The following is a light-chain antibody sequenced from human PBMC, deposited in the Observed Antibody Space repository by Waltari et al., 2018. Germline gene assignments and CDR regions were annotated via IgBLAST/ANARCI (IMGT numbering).Light chain of an antibody. V-gene: IGKV1-39*01. J-gene: IGKJ4*01. CDR3: QQYSNWPLT. CDR2: STS. Sequence: DIQMTQSPSSMSASVGDTVTITCRTSQSVGRFLNWYQQRPGKAPNLLIYSTSNLQGGVPSRFSGSGYGTEFALTIDSLQPEDFAVYYCQQYSNWPLTFGGGTKVEVK. CDR1: QSVGRF.